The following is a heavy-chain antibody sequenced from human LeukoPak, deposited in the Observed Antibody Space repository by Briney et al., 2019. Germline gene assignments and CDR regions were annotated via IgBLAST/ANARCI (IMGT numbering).Heavy chain of an antibody. J-gene: IGHJ4*02. CDR3: ARAWGIAARNPPDY. CDR2: IKQDGSEK. CDR1: GFTFSSYW. Sequence: GGSLRLSCAASGFTFSSYWMSWVRQAPGKGLEWVANIKQDGSEKYYVGSVKGRFTISRDNAKNSLYLQMNSLRAEDTAVYYCARAWGIAARNPPDYWGQGTLVTVSS. D-gene: IGHD6-6*01. V-gene: IGHV3-7*01.